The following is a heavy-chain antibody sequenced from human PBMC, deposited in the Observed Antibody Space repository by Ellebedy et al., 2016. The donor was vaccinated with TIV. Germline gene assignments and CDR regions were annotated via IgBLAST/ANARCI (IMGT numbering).Heavy chain of an antibody. CDR2: IRFDGSLQ. V-gene: IGHV3-30*02. Sequence: GESLKISCAASGFPFTNYGMHWVRQAPGKGPEWVSFIRFDGSLQYYGDSVKGRFSISRDDSKETLHLQMNSLRTEDTGVYYCVKEKDCSSPSCPVNSHYYGMDVWGQGTTVTVSS. D-gene: IGHD2-2*01. CDR1: GFPFTNYG. CDR3: VKEKDCSSPSCPVNSHYYGMDV. J-gene: IGHJ6*02.